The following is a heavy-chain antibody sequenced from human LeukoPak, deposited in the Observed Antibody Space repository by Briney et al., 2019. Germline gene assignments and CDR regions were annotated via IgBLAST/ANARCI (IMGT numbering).Heavy chain of an antibody. CDR2: IYYSGST. V-gene: IGHV4-59*01. Sequence: SETLSLTCTVSGGSISSYYWSWIRQPPGEGLEWIGYIYYSGSTNYNPSLKSRVTISVDTSKNQFSLKLSSVTAADTAVYYCARGRSVAGQYYFDYWGQGTLVTVSS. CDR3: ARGRSVAGQYYFDY. D-gene: IGHD6-19*01. J-gene: IGHJ4*02. CDR1: GGSISSYY.